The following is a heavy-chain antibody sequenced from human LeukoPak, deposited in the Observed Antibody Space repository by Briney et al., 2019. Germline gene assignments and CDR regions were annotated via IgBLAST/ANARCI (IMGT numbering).Heavy chain of an antibody. CDR2: ISGSGGST. J-gene: IGHJ4*02. CDR1: GFTFSSYW. D-gene: IGHD3-22*01. V-gene: IGHV3-23*01. CDR3: AKDPAVYYYDSSGYYSDYFDY. Sequence: GSLRLSCAASGFTFSSYWMSWVRQAPGKGLEWVSAISGSGGSTYYADSVKGRFTISRDNSKNTLYLQMNSLRAEDTAVYYCAKDPAVYYYDSSGYYSDYFDYWGQGTLVTVSS.